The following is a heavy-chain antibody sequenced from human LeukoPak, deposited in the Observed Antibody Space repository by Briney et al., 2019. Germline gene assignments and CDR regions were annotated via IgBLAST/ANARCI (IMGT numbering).Heavy chain of an antibody. CDR2: INHSEST. D-gene: IGHD6-13*01. CDR1: GGSFGGYY. Sequence: PSETLSLTCAVYGGSFGGYYWSWIRQPPGKGLEWIGEINHSESTNYNPSLKSRVTISVDTSKNQFSLKLSSVTAADTAVYYCARGYSSSWYPDYYYGMDVWGQGTTVTVSS. J-gene: IGHJ6*02. V-gene: IGHV4-34*01. CDR3: ARGYSSSWYPDYYYGMDV.